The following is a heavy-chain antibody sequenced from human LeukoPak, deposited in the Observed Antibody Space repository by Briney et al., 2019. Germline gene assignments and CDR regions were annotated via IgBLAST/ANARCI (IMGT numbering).Heavy chain of an antibody. D-gene: IGHD5-18*01. CDR3: ARVSRGYSYGAIDY. CDR2: ISAYNGNT. V-gene: IGHV1-18*01. J-gene: IGHJ4*02. Sequence: ASVKVSCTASGYTFTSYGISWVRQAPGQGLEWMGWISAYNGNTNYAQKLQGRVTMTTDTSTSTAYMELRSLRSDDTAVYYCARVSRGYSYGAIDYWGQGTLVTVSS. CDR1: GYTFTSYG.